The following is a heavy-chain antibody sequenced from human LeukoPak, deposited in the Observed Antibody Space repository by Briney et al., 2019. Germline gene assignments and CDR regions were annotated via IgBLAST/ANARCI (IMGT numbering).Heavy chain of an antibody. J-gene: IGHJ3*02. D-gene: IGHD3-10*01. CDR2: TYYRSKWYN. CDR1: GDSVSSNSAA. V-gene: IGHV6-1*01. CDR3: AREGIWFGELLSTDAFDI. Sequence: SQTLSLTCAISGDSVSSNSAAWNWIRRSPSRGLEWLGRTYYRSKWYNDYAVSVKSRITINPDTSKNQFSLQLNSVTPEDTAVYYCAREGIWFGELLSTDAFDIWGQGTMVTVSS.